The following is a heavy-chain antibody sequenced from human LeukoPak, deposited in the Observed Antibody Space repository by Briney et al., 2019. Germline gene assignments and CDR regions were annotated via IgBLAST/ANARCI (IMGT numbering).Heavy chain of an antibody. CDR3: ASQKNLGELSLTALSYFDY. J-gene: IGHJ4*02. CDR1: GGSISSYY. D-gene: IGHD3-16*02. V-gene: IGHV4-59*01. Sequence: PSETLSLTCTVSGGSISSYYWSWLRQPPGKGLEGGGDIYYSGSTNYNTSLKRRSTITVDTSKKQFSQKMRYVATADGAGYYCASQKNLGELSLTALSYFDYWGQGTLVTVSS. CDR2: IYYSGST.